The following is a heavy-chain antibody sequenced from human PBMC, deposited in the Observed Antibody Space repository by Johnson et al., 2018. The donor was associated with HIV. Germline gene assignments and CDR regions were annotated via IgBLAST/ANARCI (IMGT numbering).Heavy chain of an antibody. V-gene: IGHV3-53*01. D-gene: IGHD3-22*01. Sequence: VQLVESGGGLIQPGGSLRLSCAASGFTVSSNYMSWVRQAPGKGLEWVSVIYSGGSTYYADSVKGRFTISRDNSKNTLNLQMNSLRAEDTAVYYCASSSYYDSSGFYAFDIWGQGTMVTVSS. CDR2: IYSGGST. CDR1: GFTVSSNY. CDR3: ASSSYYDSSGFYAFDI. J-gene: IGHJ3*02.